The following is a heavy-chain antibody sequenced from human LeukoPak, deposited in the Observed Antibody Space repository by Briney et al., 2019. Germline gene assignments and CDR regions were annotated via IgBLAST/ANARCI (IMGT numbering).Heavy chain of an antibody. CDR1: GGSLSTSSYL. CDR2: IPYSGST. D-gene: IGHD3-9*01. V-gene: IGHV4-39*01. J-gene: IGHJ4*02. Sequence: SVTLSLTCSVSGGSLSTSSYLWDWVRQPPGKGLEWIGTIPYSGSTYYNPSLKSRVSMSVATSKNRLSLKLSAVTAADTAVYYCARLSDILTSYDYWGQGTLVIVSS. CDR3: ARLSDILTSYDY.